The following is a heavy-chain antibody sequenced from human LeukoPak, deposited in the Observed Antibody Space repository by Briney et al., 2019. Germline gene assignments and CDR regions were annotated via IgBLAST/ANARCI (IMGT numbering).Heavy chain of an antibody. CDR1: GGTFSSYA. Sequence: ASVKVSCKASGGTFSSYAISWVRQAPGQGLEWMGGIIPIFGTANYAQKFQGRVTITADESTSTAYMELSSLRSEDTAVYYCARGYDFSYWFDPWGQGTLVTVSS. CDR3: ARGYDFSYWFDP. CDR2: IIPIFGTA. J-gene: IGHJ5*02. D-gene: IGHD3-3*01. V-gene: IGHV1-69*13.